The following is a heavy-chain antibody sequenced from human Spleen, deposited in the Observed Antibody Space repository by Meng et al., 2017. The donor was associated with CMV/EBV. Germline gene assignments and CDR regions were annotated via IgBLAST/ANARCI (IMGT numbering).Heavy chain of an antibody. Sequence: ASVKVSCKASGYTFTSYDINWVRQATGQGLEWMGWMNPNSDNTGYAQKLQGRVTMTRNTSISTAYMELSRLRSDDTAVYYCARGGCSSTSCYYYYGMDVWGQGTTVTVSS. CDR3: ARGGCSSTSCYYYYGMDV. CDR2: MNPNSDNT. CDR1: GYTFTSYD. D-gene: IGHD2-2*01. J-gene: IGHJ6*02. V-gene: IGHV1-8*01.